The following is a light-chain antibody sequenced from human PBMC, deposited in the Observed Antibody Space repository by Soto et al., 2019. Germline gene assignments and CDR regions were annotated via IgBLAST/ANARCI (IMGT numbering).Light chain of an antibody. V-gene: IGKV1-5*03. CDR2: KAS. CDR1: QSISYW. CDR3: QQYDSSWT. Sequence: DIQMTQSPSTLSASVGDRVTITCRASQSISYWLAWYQQKPGKAPKLLIYKASSLQGGVPSRFSGSGSGTEFTLTISSLQPDDFATYYCQQYDSSWTFGQGTQVEIK. J-gene: IGKJ1*01.